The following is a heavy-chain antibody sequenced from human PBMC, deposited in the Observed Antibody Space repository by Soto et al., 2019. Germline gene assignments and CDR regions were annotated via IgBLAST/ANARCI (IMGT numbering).Heavy chain of an antibody. CDR2: IIPIFGTA. J-gene: IGHJ5*02. D-gene: IGHD3-10*01. V-gene: IGHV1-69*01. CDR1: GGTFSSYA. Sequence: QVQLVQSGAEVKKPGSSVKVSCKASGGTFSSYAISWVRQAPGQGLEWMGGIIPIFGTANYAQKFQGRVTIPADESTSQASRELRSLRPKAPAVYYLREDRPQLELTGPNAGSTPWGKETLVTFPS. CDR3: REDRPQLELTGPNAGSTP.